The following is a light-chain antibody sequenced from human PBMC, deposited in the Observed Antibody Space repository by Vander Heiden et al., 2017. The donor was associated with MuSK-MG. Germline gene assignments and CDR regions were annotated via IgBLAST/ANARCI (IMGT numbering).Light chain of an antibody. V-gene: IGLV2-8*01. CDR2: QVK. Sequence: QPALTHPPSASGPPGHSVTISCTRTSRGLRNYHFVSWSQHPPGPPPKLLISQVKKRPSGVPDRFSGSKSGNTASLTVSGLKAEDEADYYGSSHAGNNRVFGGGTKLTVL. CDR3: SSHAGNNRV. CDR1: SRGLRNYHF. J-gene: IGLJ3*02.